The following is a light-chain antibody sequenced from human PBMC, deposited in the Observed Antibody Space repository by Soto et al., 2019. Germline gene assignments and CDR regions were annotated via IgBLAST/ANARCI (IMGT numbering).Light chain of an antibody. CDR1: QRVGIN. Sequence: EIVMTQSPATLSVTPGETATLSCRASQRVGINLAWYQQKPGQAPRLLIYSASTRASGIPDRFSGSASETDFTLTINRLEPEDSAVYYCQQYASAPFSLGPGTKVDIK. J-gene: IGKJ3*01. CDR2: SAS. V-gene: IGKV3-20*01. CDR3: QQYASAPFS.